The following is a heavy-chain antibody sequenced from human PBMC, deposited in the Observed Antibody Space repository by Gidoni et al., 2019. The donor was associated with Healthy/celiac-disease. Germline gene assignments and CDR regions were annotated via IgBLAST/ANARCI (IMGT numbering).Heavy chain of an antibody. CDR2: IYYSGST. CDR3: ARVEAAAEDDAFDI. D-gene: IGHD6-13*01. J-gene: IGHJ3*02. CDR1: GGSISSSSYY. Sequence: QLQLQESGPGLVTPSETLSLTCTVSGGSISSSSYYWGWIRQPPGKGLEWIGSIYYSGSTYYNPSLKSRVTISVDTSKNQFSLKLSSVTAADTAVYYCARVEAAAEDDAFDIWGQGTMVTVSS. V-gene: IGHV4-39*07.